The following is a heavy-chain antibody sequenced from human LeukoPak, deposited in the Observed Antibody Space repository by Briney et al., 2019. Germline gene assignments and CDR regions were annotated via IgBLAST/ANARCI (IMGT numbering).Heavy chain of an antibody. J-gene: IGHJ4*02. CDR3: ARDRSDIVVVPAATGGDPIDY. CDR1: GFTFSSFA. Sequence: GGSLRLSCAASGFTFSSFAMTWVRQAPGKGLEWVSVINTGGGTTDYADSVKGRFTISRDNAKNSLYLQMNSLRAEDTAVYYCARDRSDIVVVPAATGGDPIDYWGQGTLVTVSS. D-gene: IGHD2-2*01. V-gene: IGHV3-23*01. CDR2: INTGGGTT.